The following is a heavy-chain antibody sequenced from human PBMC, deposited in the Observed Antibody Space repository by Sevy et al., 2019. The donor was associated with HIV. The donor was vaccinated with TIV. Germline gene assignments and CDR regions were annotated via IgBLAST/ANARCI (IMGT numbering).Heavy chain of an antibody. CDR3: ARGYVYVWGSYRYYYYYGMDV. Sequence: SETLSLTCAVYGGSFSGYYWSWIRQPPGKGLEWIGEINHSGSTNYNPSLKSRVTISVDTSKNHFSLKLSSVTAADTAVYYCARGYVYVWGSYRYYYYYGMDVWGQGTTVTVSS. V-gene: IGHV4-34*01. CDR1: GGSFSGYY. D-gene: IGHD3-16*02. J-gene: IGHJ6*02. CDR2: INHSGST.